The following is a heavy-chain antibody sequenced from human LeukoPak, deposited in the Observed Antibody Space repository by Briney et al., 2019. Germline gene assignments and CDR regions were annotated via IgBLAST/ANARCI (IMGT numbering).Heavy chain of an antibody. V-gene: IGHV4-39*01. CDR2: IYYSGTS. CDR1: GGSISSSSYY. CDR3: ARPKSGYDQAFDY. J-gene: IGHJ4*02. Sequence: SETLSLTCSVSGGSISSSSYYWGWIRQPPGKGLEWTGNIYYSGTSYYNPSLKSRLTVSVDTSRGQFSLRLSSVTAADTAVYYCARPKSGYDQAFDYWGQGTLVTVSS. D-gene: IGHD5-12*01.